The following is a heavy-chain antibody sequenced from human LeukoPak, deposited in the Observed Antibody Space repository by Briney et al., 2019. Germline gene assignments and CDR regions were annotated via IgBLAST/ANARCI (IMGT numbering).Heavy chain of an antibody. CDR2: INPNSGGT. Sequence: VASVKVSCKASGYTFTGYYMHWVRQAPGQGLEWMGWINPNSGGTNYAQKFQGRVTMTRDTSISTAYMELSRLRSDDTAVYYCARVFNWNGYYYYMDVWGKGTTVTISS. D-gene: IGHD1-20*01. CDR1: GYTFTGYY. V-gene: IGHV1-2*02. J-gene: IGHJ6*03. CDR3: ARVFNWNGYYYYMDV.